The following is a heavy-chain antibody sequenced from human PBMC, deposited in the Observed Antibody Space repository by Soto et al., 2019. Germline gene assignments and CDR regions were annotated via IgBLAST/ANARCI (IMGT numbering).Heavy chain of an antibody. CDR2: INHSGST. CDR1: VGSFSGYY. Sequence: ETLSLTCAVYVGSFSGYYWSWIRQPPGKGLEWIGEINHSGSTNYNPSLKSRVTISVDTSKNQFSLKLSSVTAADTAVYYCARVRLRYFDWLLAAFDIWGQGTMVTVSS. CDR3: ARVRLRYFDWLLAAFDI. V-gene: IGHV4-34*01. J-gene: IGHJ3*02. D-gene: IGHD3-9*01.